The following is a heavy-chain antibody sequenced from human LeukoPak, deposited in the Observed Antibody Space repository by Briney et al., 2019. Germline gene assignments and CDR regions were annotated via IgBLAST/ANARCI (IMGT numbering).Heavy chain of an antibody. D-gene: IGHD3-3*02. CDR3: ARVGFLERTRFDP. Sequence: SETLSLTCTVSGGSISSGGYYWSWIRQHPGKGLEWIGYIYYSGSTYYNSSLKSRVTISVDTSKNQFSLKLSSVTAADTAVYYCARVGFLERTRFDPWGQGTLVTVSS. CDR2: IYYSGST. V-gene: IGHV4-31*03. J-gene: IGHJ5*02. CDR1: GGSISSGGYY.